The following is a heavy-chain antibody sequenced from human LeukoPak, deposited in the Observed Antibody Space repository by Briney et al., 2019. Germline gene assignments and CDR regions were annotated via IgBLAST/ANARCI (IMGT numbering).Heavy chain of an antibody. J-gene: IGHJ4*02. CDR2: IYYSGNT. V-gene: IGHV4-39*02. CDR3: TREYSSSSDY. CDR1: GGSISSSSHH. D-gene: IGHD6-6*01. Sequence: SETLSLTCTVSGGSISSSSHHWSWVHQPPGKGLEWIGSIYYSGNTYYNPSLKSRVTISVDTSKNQFSLKLTSVTAADTAVYYCTREYSSSSDYWGQGTLVTVSS.